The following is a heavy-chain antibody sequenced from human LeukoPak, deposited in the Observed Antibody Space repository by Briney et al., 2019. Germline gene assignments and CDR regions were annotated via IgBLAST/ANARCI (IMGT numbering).Heavy chain of an antibody. CDR1: GYTFTSYY. D-gene: IGHD2-15*01. V-gene: IGHV1-46*01. CDR3: AREHCSGGSCYSRPAFDI. J-gene: IGHJ3*02. Sequence: ASVKISCKASGYTFTSYYMHWVRQAPGQGLEWMGIINPSGGSTSYAQKFQGRVTITADESTSTAYMELSSLRSEDTAVYYCAREHCSGGSCYSRPAFDIWGQGTMVTVSS. CDR2: INPSGGST.